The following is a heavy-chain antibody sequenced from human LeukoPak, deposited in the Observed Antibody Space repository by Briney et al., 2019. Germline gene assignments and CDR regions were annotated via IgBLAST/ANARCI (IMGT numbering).Heavy chain of an antibody. V-gene: IGHV4-4*09. CDR2: ISTSGST. CDR3: ARQEYSSPLYNWFDP. CDR1: GGSISSYY. D-gene: IGHD6-6*01. J-gene: IGHJ5*02. Sequence: SETLSLTCTVSGGSISSYYWSWIRQPPGKGLEWIGYISTSGSTIYNPSLKSRVTISTDTSKNQFSLKLSSVTAADTVVYYCARQEYSSPLYNWFDPWGQGTLVTVSS.